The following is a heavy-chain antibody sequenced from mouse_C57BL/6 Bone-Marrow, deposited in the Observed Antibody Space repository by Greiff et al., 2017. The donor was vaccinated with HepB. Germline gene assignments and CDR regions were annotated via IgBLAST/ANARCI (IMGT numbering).Heavy chain of an antibody. CDR3: ARLDYGYYFDY. Sequence: QVQLQQSGAELVRPGTSVKMSCKASGYTFTNYWLGWAKQRPGQGLEWIGDIYPGGGYTNYNEKFKGKATLTAAKSSSTAYMQFSSLTSEDSAIYYCARLDYGYYFDYWGQGTTLTVSS. D-gene: IGHD1-1*01. J-gene: IGHJ2*01. CDR2: IYPGGGYT. V-gene: IGHV1-63*01. CDR1: GYTFTNYW.